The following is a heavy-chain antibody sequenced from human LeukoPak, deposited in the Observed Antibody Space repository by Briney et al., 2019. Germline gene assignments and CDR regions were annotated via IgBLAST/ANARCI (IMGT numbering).Heavy chain of an antibody. V-gene: IGHV7-4-1*02. Sequence: ASVKVSCKASGYTFTSYAMNWVRQAPGQGLEWMGWINTNTGNPTYAQGFTGRFVFSLDTSVSTAYLQISSLKAEDTAVYYCAKEGLWFGELFQGTYFDYWGQGTLVTVSS. D-gene: IGHD3-10*01. CDR2: INTNTGNP. CDR1: GYTFTSYA. CDR3: AKEGLWFGELFQGTYFDY. J-gene: IGHJ4*02.